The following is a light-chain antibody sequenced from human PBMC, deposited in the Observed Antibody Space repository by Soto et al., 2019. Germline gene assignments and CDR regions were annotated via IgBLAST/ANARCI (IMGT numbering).Light chain of an antibody. Sequence: QSALTQPASVSGSPGQSITISCTGTSSDVGGYNYVSWYQQHPGKAPKLMIYDVSNRPSGVSNRFSGSKSGNTASLTISGLQAEDVADYYCSSYTSSSLHVFGTGTNVTVL. CDR2: DVS. CDR3: SSYTSSSLHV. CDR1: SSDVGGYNY. J-gene: IGLJ1*01. V-gene: IGLV2-14*03.